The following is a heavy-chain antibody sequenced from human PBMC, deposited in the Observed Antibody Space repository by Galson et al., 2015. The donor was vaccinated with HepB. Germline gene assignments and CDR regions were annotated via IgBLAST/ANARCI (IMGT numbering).Heavy chain of an antibody. CDR3: ARPQGLVRGPYPGSDAFNV. D-gene: IGHD6-19*01. V-gene: IGHV3-72*01. CDR1: GFKFSDHY. CDR2: VTNKINGDTT. J-gene: IGHJ3*01. Sequence: SLRLSCAASGFKFSDHYMDWVRQAPGKGLEWIGRVTNKINGDTTKYAAPVTGRFTISRDDSQNSLFLHMTAADTAVYYCARPQGLVRGPYPGSDAFNVWGQGTLVTVSS.